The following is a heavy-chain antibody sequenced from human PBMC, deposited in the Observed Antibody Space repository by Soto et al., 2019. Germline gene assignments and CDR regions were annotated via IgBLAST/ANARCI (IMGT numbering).Heavy chain of an antibody. D-gene: IGHD3-9*01. CDR1: GGSFSCYY. V-gene: IGHV4-34*01. CDR2: INHSGST. Sequence: TSETLSVTCAVYGGSFSCYYWSWIRQPPGKGLEWIGEINHSGSTNYNPSLKSRVTISVDTSKNQFSLKLSSVTAADTAVYYCARTDDILAYGMDVWGQGSTVTVSS. CDR3: ARTDDILAYGMDV. J-gene: IGHJ6*02.